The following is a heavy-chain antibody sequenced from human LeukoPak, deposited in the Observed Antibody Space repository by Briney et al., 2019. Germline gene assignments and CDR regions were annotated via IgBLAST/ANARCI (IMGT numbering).Heavy chain of an antibody. V-gene: IGHV1-69*04. Sequence: ASVKVSCKASGGTFSSYAISWVRQAPGQGLEWMGRIIPIFGIANYAQKFQGRVTITADKSTSTAYMELSSLRSEDTAVYYCARDRFKTGQIDYWGQGTLVTVSS. CDR3: ARDRFKTGQIDY. J-gene: IGHJ4*02. CDR1: GGTFSSYA. CDR2: IIPIFGIA.